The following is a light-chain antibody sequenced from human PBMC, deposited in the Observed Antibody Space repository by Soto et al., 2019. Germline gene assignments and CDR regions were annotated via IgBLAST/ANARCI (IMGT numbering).Light chain of an antibody. V-gene: IGKV3-11*01. J-gene: IGKJ2*01. CDR3: QQRSNWPPT. CDR1: QSVSSY. Sequence: EIVLTQSPATLSLSPGERDTLSCRARQSVSSYLDWYQQKPGQAPRLLIYDASNRATGIPARFSGSGSGTDFTLTISSLEPEDFSVYYCQQRSNWPPTFGQGTKLEIK. CDR2: DAS.